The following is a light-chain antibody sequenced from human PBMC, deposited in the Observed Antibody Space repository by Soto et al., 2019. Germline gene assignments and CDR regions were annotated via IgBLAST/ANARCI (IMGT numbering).Light chain of an antibody. Sequence: QSALTQPASVSGSPGQSITISCTGTSSDVGGYNYVSWYQQHPGKAPKLMIYEVSNRPSGVSNRFSGSKSCHTASLTISGLQSEDEADYFCTSYTSSSTLDVFGTGTKVTVL. CDR2: EVS. CDR3: TSYTSSSTLDV. J-gene: IGLJ1*01. V-gene: IGLV2-14*01. CDR1: SSDVGGYNY.